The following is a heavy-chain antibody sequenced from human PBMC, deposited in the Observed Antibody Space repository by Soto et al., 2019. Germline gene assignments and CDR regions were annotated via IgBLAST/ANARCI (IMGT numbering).Heavy chain of an antibody. V-gene: IGHV1-3*01. D-gene: IGHD6-19*01. CDR2: INAGNGDT. CDR3: ARDSGGLLVY. J-gene: IGHJ4*02. CDR1: GYTFTSNA. Sequence: QVQLVQSGAEVKKPGASVKVSCKTSGYTFTSNAMHWVRQAPGQRLEWMGWINAGNGDTKYSQKFQXXVXIXXDTSAGTAYMEVSSLRSEDTAVYYCARDSGGLLVYWGQGTLVTVSS.